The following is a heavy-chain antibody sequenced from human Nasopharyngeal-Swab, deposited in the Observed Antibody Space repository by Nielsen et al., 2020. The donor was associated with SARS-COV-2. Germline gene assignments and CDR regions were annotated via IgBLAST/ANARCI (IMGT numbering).Heavy chain of an antibody. CDR3: TRPLGATVVTALTGYYYYMDV. V-gene: IGHV3-73*01. Sequence: GGSLRLSCAASGFTFSGSAMHWVRQASGKGLERVGRIRSKANSYATAYAASVKGRFTISRDDSKNTAYLQMNSLKTEDTAVYYCTRPLGATVVTALTGYYYYMDVWGKGTTVTVSS. J-gene: IGHJ6*03. D-gene: IGHD4-23*01. CDR2: IRSKANSYAT. CDR1: GFTFSGSA.